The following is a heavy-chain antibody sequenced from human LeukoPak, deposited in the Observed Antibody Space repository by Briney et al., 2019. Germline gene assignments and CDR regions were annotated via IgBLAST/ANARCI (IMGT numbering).Heavy chain of an antibody. J-gene: IGHJ4*02. D-gene: IGHD1-26*01. CDR3: ASFSGSYPFDY. V-gene: IGHV3-7*03. Sequence: GGSLRLSCAASGFTFSSYWMSWVRQAPGKGLEWVANIKQDGSEKYYVDSVKGRFTISRDNAENSLYLQMNSLRAEDTAVYYCASFSGSYPFDYWGQGTLVTVSS. CDR2: IKQDGSEK. CDR1: GFTFSSYW.